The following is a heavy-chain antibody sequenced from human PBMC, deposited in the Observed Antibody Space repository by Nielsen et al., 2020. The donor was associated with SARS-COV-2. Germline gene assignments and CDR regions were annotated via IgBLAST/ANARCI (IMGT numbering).Heavy chain of an antibody. Sequence: GGSLRLSCAASGFTFSSYWMSWVRQAPGKGLEWVANIKQDGSEKYYVDSVKGRFTISRDNAKNSLYLQMNSLRAEDTAVYYCARDTPNTVTSFDYWGQGTLVTVSS. V-gene: IGHV3-7*01. CDR1: GFTFSSYW. CDR3: ARDTPNTVTSFDY. J-gene: IGHJ4*02. CDR2: IKQDGSEK. D-gene: IGHD4-17*01.